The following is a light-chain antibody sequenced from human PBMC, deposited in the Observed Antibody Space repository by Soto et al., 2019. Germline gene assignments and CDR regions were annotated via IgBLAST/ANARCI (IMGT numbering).Light chain of an antibody. J-gene: IGLJ1*01. CDR3: QTWGTGIQV. CDR2: LNSDGSH. Sequence: QSVLTQSPSASASLGAPVKLTCTLSSGHSSYAIAWHQQQPEKGPRYLMKLNSDGSHSKGDGIPDRFSGSSSGAERYLTISSLQSEDEADYYCQTWGTGIQVFGTGTKVTVL. CDR1: SGHSSYA. V-gene: IGLV4-69*01.